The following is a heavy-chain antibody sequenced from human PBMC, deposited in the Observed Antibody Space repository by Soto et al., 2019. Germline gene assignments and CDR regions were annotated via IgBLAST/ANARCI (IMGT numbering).Heavy chain of an antibody. CDR3: AIATYCTGGNCLLDY. Sequence: EVQLVESGGGLVQPGGSLRLSCAASEFTVTSNYMSWVRQAPGKGLEWVSVIYSGGSTYYADFVKGRFTISRDNSKNTLYLQMNSLRAEDTPVYYCAIATYCTGGNCLLDYWGQGPLVTVPS. CDR1: EFTVTSNY. J-gene: IGHJ4*02. D-gene: IGHD2-15*01. CDR2: IYSGGST. V-gene: IGHV3-53*04.